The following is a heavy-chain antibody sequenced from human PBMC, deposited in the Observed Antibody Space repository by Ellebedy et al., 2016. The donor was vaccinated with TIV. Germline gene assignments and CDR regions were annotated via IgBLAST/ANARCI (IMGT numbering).Heavy chain of an antibody. J-gene: IGHJ6*02. CDR2: ISGSGGST. Sequence: GGSLRLSXAASGFTFSSYAMSWVCQAPGKGLEWVSAISGSGGSTYYADFVKGRFTISRDNSKNTLYLQMNSLRAEDTAVYYCAKRYQLLVYYYYGMDVWGQGTTVTVSS. CDR3: AKRYQLLVYYYYGMDV. CDR1: GFTFSSYA. V-gene: IGHV3-23*01. D-gene: IGHD2-2*01.